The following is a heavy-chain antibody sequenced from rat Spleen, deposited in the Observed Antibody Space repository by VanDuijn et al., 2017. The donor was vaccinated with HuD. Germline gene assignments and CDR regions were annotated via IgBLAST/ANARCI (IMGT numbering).Heavy chain of an antibody. J-gene: IGHJ2*01. Sequence: EVELVESGGGLVQPGRSMKLSCAASGFTFSDYYMAWVRQAPTKGLEWVASISTGGGNTYYRDSVKGRFTISRDNAKSTLYLQMNSLRSEDTASYYCARWSYTRRGLDYWGQGVMVTVSS. CDR2: ISTGGGNT. D-gene: IGHD1-12*01. CDR3: ARWSYTRRGLDY. CDR1: GFTFSDYY. V-gene: IGHV5-25*01.